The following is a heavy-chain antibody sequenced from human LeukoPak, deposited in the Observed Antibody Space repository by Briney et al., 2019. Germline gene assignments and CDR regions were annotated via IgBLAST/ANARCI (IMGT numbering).Heavy chain of an antibody. V-gene: IGHV1-18*01. J-gene: IGHJ4*02. CDR1: GYTFTSYG. Sequence: ASVTVSCTASGYTFTSYGISWVRQAPGQGLEWMGWISAYNDNTNYAQKLQGRVTMTTDTSTSTAYMELRSLRSDDTAVYYCARVHYDILTGYSYFDYWGQGTLVTVSS. CDR2: ISAYNDNT. CDR3: ARVHYDILTGYSYFDY. D-gene: IGHD3-9*01.